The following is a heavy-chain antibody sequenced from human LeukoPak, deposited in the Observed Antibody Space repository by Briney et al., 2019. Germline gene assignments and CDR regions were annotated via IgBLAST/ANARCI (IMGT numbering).Heavy chain of an antibody. Sequence: PSETLSLTCAVYGGSFSGYYWSWIRQPPWKGLEWIGEINHSGSTNYNPSLKSRVTISVDTSKNQFSLKLSSVTAADTAVYYCARGLGSSSSGYWGQGTLVTVSS. CDR1: GGSFSGYY. V-gene: IGHV4-34*01. CDR2: INHSGST. D-gene: IGHD6-6*01. J-gene: IGHJ4*02. CDR3: ARGLGSSSSGY.